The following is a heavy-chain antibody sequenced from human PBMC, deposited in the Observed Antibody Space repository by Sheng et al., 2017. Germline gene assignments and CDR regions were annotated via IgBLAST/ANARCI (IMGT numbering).Heavy chain of an antibody. CDR2: IYTSGST. V-gene: IGHV4-4*07. J-gene: IGHJ6*02. D-gene: IGHD4-4*01. CDR3: ARHRVIQFPRYYYYGMDV. CDR1: GGSISSYY. Sequence: QVQLQESGPGLVKPSETLSLTCTVSGGSISSYYWSWIRQPAGKGLEWIGRIYTSGSTNYNPSIKSRVTMSVDTSKNQFSLKLSSVTAADTAVYYCARHRVIQFPRYYYYGMDVWGQGTTVTVSS.